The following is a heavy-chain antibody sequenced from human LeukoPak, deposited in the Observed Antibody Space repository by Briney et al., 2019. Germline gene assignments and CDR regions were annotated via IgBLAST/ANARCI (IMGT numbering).Heavy chain of an antibody. CDR2: IYSGGDT. V-gene: IGHV3-53*01. CDR1: GFLVSSNY. CDR3: ARQVDTSGSYGYVDF. D-gene: IGHD3-22*01. Sequence: GGSLRLSCAASGFLVSSNYMSWVRQAPGKGLEWVSLIYSGGDTYYADSVKGRFTISRDNSKNTLYLQMNSLKAEDTAVYYCARQVDTSGSYGYVDFWGQGTLVTVSS. J-gene: IGHJ4*02.